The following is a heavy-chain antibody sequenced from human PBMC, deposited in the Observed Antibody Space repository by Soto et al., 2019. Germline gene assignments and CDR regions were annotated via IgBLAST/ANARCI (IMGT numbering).Heavy chain of an antibody. CDR1: GGSFRTVP. Sequence: GASVKVSCKASGGSFRTVPFSWVRQAPGQGLEWMGGITPVFGTANYAQKFQGRVTITADESTTTAYMELNSLRYEDTAIYFCASGKFGTHFFDYWGQGTQVTAPQ. CDR3: ASGKFGTHFFDY. D-gene: IGHD3-10*01. CDR2: ITPVFGTA. V-gene: IGHV1-69*13. J-gene: IGHJ4*02.